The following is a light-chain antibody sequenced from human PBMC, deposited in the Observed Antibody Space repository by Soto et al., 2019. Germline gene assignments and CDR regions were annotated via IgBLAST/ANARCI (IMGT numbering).Light chain of an antibody. J-gene: IGKJ4*01. CDR3: QQTKGFPLT. CDR1: QDISKN. Sequence: DLQMTQSPSSLSASVGARVTITCRASQDISKNLAWYQQIPGKAPKLLIFAASTLQSGVPSRFSASGSGTYFILTVGGLQPEDASTYYCQQTKGFPLTCGGGTKVEIK. V-gene: IGKV1-12*01. CDR2: AAS.